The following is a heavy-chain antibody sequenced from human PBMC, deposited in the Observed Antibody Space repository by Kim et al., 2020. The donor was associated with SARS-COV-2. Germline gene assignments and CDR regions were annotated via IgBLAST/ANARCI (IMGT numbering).Heavy chain of an antibody. Sequence: ASVKVSCKASGYTFTSYAMHWVRQAPGQRLEWMGWINAGNGNTKYSQKFQGRVTITRDTSASTAYMELSSLRSEDTAVYYCARAGSGYDSVYYYYGMDVWGQGTTVTVSS. D-gene: IGHD5-12*01. J-gene: IGHJ6*02. CDR3: ARAGSGYDSVYYYYGMDV. CDR1: GYTFTSYA. CDR2: INAGNGNT. V-gene: IGHV1-3*01.